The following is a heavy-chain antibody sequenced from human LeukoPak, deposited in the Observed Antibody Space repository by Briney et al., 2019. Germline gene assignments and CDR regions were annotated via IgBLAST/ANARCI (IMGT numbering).Heavy chain of an antibody. CDR1: GFTFSRYA. CDR2: ISGSGGST. Sequence: GGSLRLSCAASGFTFSRYAMSWVRQAPGKGLEWVSTISGSGGSTYYADSVKGRFTISRDNSKNTLYLQMNSLRAEDTAIYYCAKPGFDVLTGYYPYFDYWGQGTLVTVSS. J-gene: IGHJ4*02. CDR3: AKPGFDVLTGYYPYFDY. V-gene: IGHV3-23*01. D-gene: IGHD3-9*01.